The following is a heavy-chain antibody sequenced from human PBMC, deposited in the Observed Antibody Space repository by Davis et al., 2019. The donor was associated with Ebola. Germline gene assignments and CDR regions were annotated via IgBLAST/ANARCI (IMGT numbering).Heavy chain of an antibody. V-gene: IGHV3-73*01. CDR3: ARDRVTMPFDY. CDR2: IRSKANSYAT. J-gene: IGHJ4*02. Sequence: GESLKISCAASGFTFSGSAMHWVRQASGKGLEWVGRIRSKANSYATAYAASVKGRFTISRDNSKNTLYLQMNSLRSDDTAVYYCARDRVTMPFDYWGQGTLVTVSS. D-gene: IGHD4-11*01. CDR1: GFTFSGSA.